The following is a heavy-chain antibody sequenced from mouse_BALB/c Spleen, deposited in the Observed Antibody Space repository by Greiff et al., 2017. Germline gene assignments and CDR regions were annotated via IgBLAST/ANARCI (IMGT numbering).Heavy chain of an antibody. V-gene: IGHV5-6*01. CDR2: ISSGGSYT. CDR3: ARHRWIYYGNYEAMDY. Sequence: EVKLVESGGDLVKPGGSLKLSCAASGFTFSSYGMSWVRQTPDKRLEWVATISSGGSYTYYPDSVKGRFTISRDNAKNTLYLHMSSLKSEDTAMYYCARHRWIYYGNYEAMDYWGQGTSVTVSS. J-gene: IGHJ4*01. D-gene: IGHD2-1*01. CDR1: GFTFSSYG.